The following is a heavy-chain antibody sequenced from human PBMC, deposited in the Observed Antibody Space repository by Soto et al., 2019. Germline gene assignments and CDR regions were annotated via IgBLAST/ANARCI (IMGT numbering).Heavy chain of an antibody. V-gene: IGHV2-5*02. D-gene: IGHD4-17*01. CDR2: IYWDDDK. Sequence: QITLKESGPTLVKPTQTLTLTCTFSGFSLSTSGVGVGWIRQPPGKALEWLALIYWDDDKRYSPSLKSRLTITKDTSKNHVVLTMTNMDPVDTATYYCAKPYGDYGYFDYWGQGTLVTVSS. J-gene: IGHJ4*02. CDR3: AKPYGDYGYFDY. CDR1: GFSLSTSGVG.